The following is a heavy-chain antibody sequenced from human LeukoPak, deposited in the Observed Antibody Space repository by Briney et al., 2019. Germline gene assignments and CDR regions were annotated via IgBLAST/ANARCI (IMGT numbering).Heavy chain of an antibody. CDR2: INPSGGST. CDR1: GYTFTSYY. CDR3: ARGKRPQQLDSQFDY. J-gene: IGHJ4*02. Sequence: ASVKVSCKASGYTFTSYYMHWVRQAPGQGLEWMGIINPSGGSTSYAQKFQGRVTMTRDMSTSTVYMELSSLRSDDTAVYYCARGKRPQQLDSQFDYWGQGTLVTVSS. D-gene: IGHD6-13*01. V-gene: IGHV1-46*01.